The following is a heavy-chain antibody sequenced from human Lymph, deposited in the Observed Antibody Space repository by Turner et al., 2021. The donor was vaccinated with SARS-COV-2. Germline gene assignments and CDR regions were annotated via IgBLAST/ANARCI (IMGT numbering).Heavy chain of an antibody. V-gene: IGHV3-21*01. CDR1: GFTFRSYS. CDR3: ARDYYDFWSGYNSYYYGMDV. D-gene: IGHD3-3*01. J-gene: IGHJ6*02. CDR2: ISSRSSYI. Sequence: EVQLVESGGGLVKPGGCLRLSCAASGFTFRSYSMNWVRQAPGKGLEWVSSISSRSSYIYNADSVKGRFTISRENAKNSLYLQMNSLRAEDTAVYYCARDYYDFWSGYNSYYYGMDVWGQGTTVTVSS.